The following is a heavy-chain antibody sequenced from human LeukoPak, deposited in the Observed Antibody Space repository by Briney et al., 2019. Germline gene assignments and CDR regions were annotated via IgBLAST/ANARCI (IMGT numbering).Heavy chain of an antibody. D-gene: IGHD2-15*01. Sequence: PSETLSLTCAVYGGSFSGYYWSWIRQPPGKGLEWIGEINHSGSTNYNPSLKSRVTISVDTSKSQFSLKLSSVTAADTAVYYCARDSLYYYYYYMDVWGKGTTVTVSS. CDR1: GGSFSGYY. J-gene: IGHJ6*03. V-gene: IGHV4-34*01. CDR3: ARDSLYYYYYYMDV. CDR2: INHSGST.